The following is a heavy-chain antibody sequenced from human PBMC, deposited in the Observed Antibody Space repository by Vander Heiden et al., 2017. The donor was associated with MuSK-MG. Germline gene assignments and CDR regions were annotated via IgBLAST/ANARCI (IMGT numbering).Heavy chain of an antibody. D-gene: IGHD4-17*01. CDR1: GFTFSGYS. CDR3: AREGHYGGNADVDY. Sequence: EVQLVESGGGLVQPGGSLRLSCVASGFTFSGYSMNWVRQDPGKGLEWVSYISTGSTTIYYADSVKGRFTISRDNAKNSLYLQLNSLRDEDTAVYYCAREGHYGGNADVDYWGRGTLVTVSS. CDR2: ISTGSTTI. J-gene: IGHJ4*02. V-gene: IGHV3-48*02.